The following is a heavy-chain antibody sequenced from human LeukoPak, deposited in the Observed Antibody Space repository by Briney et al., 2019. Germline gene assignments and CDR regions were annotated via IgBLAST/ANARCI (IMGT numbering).Heavy chain of an antibody. CDR2: IYYSGST. CDR1: GGSISSYY. CDR3: ARDQLDYAFDI. D-gene: IGHD1-1*01. V-gene: IGHV4-59*01. J-gene: IGHJ3*02. Sequence: SETLSLTCTVSGGSISSYYWSWIRQPPGKGLEWIGYIYYSGSTNYNPSLKSRVTISVDTSKNQFSLKLSSVTAADTAVYYCARDQLDYAFDIWGQGTMVTVSS.